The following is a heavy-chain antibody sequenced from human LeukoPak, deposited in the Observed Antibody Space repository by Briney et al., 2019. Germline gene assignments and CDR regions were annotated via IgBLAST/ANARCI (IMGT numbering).Heavy chain of an antibody. D-gene: IGHD1-26*01. Sequence: GGSLRLSCAASGFTVSSNYMSWVRQAPGKGLEWVSVIYSGGSTYYADSVKGRFTISRDNSKNTLYLQMNSLRAEDTAAYYCASHSLGATSLSYYYGMDVWGQGTTVTVSS. CDR1: GFTVSSNY. V-gene: IGHV3-66*04. CDR3: ASHSLGATSLSYYYGMDV. J-gene: IGHJ6*02. CDR2: IYSGGST.